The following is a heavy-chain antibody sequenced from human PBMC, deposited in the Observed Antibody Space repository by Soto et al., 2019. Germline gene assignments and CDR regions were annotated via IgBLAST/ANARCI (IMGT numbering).Heavy chain of an antibody. D-gene: IGHD6-13*01. CDR2: LYWDDEK. CDR1: GFSLTTSGVG. J-gene: IGHJ4*02. CDR3: VHSTYAGYSSSWYVYYFDY. V-gene: IGHV2-5*02. Sequence: SGPTLGEPSQTLTLTCTFSGFSLTTSGVGVAWIRQPPGKALEWLALLYWDDEKRYSPSLKSRLTITNDTSKNQVVLTMTNIDFVDTATYFCVHSTYAGYSSSWYVYYFDYWGQGTLVTVSS.